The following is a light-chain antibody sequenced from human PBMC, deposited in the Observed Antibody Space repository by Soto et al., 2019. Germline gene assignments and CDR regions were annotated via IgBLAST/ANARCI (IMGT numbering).Light chain of an antibody. J-gene: IGKJ4*01. CDR3: QQRSNLPLT. CDR1: QSVSSY. CDR2: DAS. V-gene: IGKV3-11*01. Sequence: EIVLTQSPATLSLSPGERATLSCRASQSVSSYLAWYQQKRGQAPRLLIYDASNRATGIPARFSGSGSGTDVTLTSSILEPEDFAVYFCQQRSNLPLTFGRGTKVEIK.